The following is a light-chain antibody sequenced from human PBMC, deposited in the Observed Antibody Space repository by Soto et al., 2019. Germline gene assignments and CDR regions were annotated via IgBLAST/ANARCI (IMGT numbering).Light chain of an antibody. Sequence: EIVLTQSPGTLSLSPGERATLSCRASQSVSSSYLAWYQQKPGQAPRLLIHGASSRATGIPDRFSGSGSGTDFTLTISRLESEDFAVYSCQDYGTSPPITFGQGTRLEIK. CDR1: QSVSSSY. CDR3: QDYGTSPPIT. J-gene: IGKJ5*01. V-gene: IGKV3-20*01. CDR2: GAS.